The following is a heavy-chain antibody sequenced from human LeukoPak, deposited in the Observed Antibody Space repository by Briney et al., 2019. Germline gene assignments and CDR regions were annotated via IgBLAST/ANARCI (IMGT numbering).Heavy chain of an antibody. Sequence: GGSLRLSCVGSGFIFDDYGMHWVLQVPGKGLEWVSGINWNSVTIGYADSVKGRFTISRDNAKNTLYLQMNSLRAEDTAVYYCARARDLYDILTALSGGSFDYWGQGTLVTVSS. V-gene: IGHV3-9*01. CDR2: INWNSVTI. J-gene: IGHJ4*02. CDR3: ARARDLYDILTALSGGSFDY. D-gene: IGHD3-9*01. CDR1: GFIFDDYG.